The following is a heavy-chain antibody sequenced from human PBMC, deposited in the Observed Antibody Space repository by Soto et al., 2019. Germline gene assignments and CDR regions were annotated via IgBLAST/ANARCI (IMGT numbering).Heavy chain of an antibody. CDR3: ASEDCSGGSSYSRYFQY. V-gene: IGHV1-2*04. J-gene: IGHJ1*01. CDR1: GYTFTGYY. Sequence: ASVKVSCKASGYTFTGYYMHWVRQAPGQGLEWMGWINPNSGGTNYAQKFQGWVTMTRDTSISTAYMELSRLRSDDTAVYYCASEDCSGGSSYSRYFQYRGQGTLVTVSS. CDR2: INPNSGGT. D-gene: IGHD2-15*01.